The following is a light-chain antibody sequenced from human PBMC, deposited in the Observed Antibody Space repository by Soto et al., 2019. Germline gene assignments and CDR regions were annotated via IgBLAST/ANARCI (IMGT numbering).Light chain of an antibody. J-gene: IGKJ1*01. CDR1: QSVSSN. CDR3: HQYNDWPWT. V-gene: IGKV3-15*01. CDR2: GAS. Sequence: ILMTQSPATLSVSPGERGTLSCRASQSVSSNLAWYQQKPGQAPRLLIYGASTRATGIPARFSGSGSGTDFTLTISSLQSEDFAVYYCHQYNDWPWTLVQGTKV.